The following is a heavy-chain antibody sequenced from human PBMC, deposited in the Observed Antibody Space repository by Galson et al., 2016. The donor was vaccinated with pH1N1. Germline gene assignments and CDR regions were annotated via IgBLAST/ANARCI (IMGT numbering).Heavy chain of an antibody. Sequence: SETLSLTCTVSGGSISSSSYYWGWFRQPPGKGLEWIGDGYFNGDTYFNPSLKRRVTISVDTSKNHVSLRLSSLTAADTAVYYCARRRASPVAGRRMRSSVGSGGHGTPVTVSS. CDR2: GYFNGDT. CDR3: ARRRASPVAGRRMRSSVGS. D-gene: IGHD6-19*01. CDR1: GGSISSSSYY. J-gene: IGHJ5*01. V-gene: IGHV4-39*02.